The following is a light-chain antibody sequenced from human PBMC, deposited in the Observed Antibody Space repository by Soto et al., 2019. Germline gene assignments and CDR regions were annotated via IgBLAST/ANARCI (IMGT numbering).Light chain of an antibody. V-gene: IGKV3-11*01. CDR3: QQRAKWPLT. CDR1: QSVTRY. Sequence: EIVFSQSPATLSFSPGGRGTLSCRASQSVTRYLAWYQQKPGRAPRLLIYDASNRATGIPARFSGSGSGTDFTLTISSLEPEDFAVYYCQQRAKWPLTFGQGTRLEIK. CDR2: DAS. J-gene: IGKJ5*01.